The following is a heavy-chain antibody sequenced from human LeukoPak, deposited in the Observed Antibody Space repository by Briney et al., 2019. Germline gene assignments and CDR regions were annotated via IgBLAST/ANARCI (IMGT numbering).Heavy chain of an antibody. V-gene: IGHV4-38-2*02. D-gene: IGHD3-3*01. CDR3: ARYNTYYDFWSGYRHDAFDI. CDR1: GYSISSGYY. J-gene: IGHJ3*02. Sequence: ETSETLSLTCTVSGYSISSGYYWGWIRPPPGKGLEWIGSIYHSGSTYYNPSLKSRVTISVDTSKNQFSLKLSSVTAADTAVYYCARYNTYYDFWSGYRHDAFDIWGQGTMVTVSS. CDR2: IYHSGST.